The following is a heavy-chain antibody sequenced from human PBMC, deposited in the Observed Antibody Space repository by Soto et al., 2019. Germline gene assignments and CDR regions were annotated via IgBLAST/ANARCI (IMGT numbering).Heavy chain of an antibody. D-gene: IGHD2-15*01. CDR1: GFIFSEST. V-gene: IGHV3-64D*06. CDR2: VSTIGSST. CDR3: VKQAHGLDGVAFDY. J-gene: IGHJ4*02. Sequence: GGSLRLSCSASGFIFSESTIYWVRQVPGKGLEAISAVSTIGSSTYYADSVKDRFTISRDNSKNTLFLQMGSLRPEDTAIYYCVKQAHGLDGVAFDYWGQGTQVTVSS.